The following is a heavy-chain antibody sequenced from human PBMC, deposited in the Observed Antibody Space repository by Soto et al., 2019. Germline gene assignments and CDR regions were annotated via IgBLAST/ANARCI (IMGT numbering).Heavy chain of an antibody. CDR1: GYTFTGYY. Sequence: ASVKVSCKASGYTFTGYYMHWVRQAPGQGLEWMGWINPNSGGTNNAQKFQGRVTMTRDTSIISAYMELSRLRSDDTAVYYCARANSGDDDEFDYWGQGTPVTVSS. J-gene: IGHJ4*02. V-gene: IGHV1-2*02. D-gene: IGHD5-12*01. CDR3: ARANSGDDDEFDY. CDR2: INPNSGGT.